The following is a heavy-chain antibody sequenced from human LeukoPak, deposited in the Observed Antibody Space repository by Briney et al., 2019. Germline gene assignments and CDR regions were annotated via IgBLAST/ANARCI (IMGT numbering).Heavy chain of an antibody. J-gene: IGHJ4*02. V-gene: IGHV3-30*18. CDR1: GFTFSSYG. CDR2: ISYDGSNK. CDR3: AKTGAGQQLGSLDY. D-gene: IGHD6-13*01. Sequence: GGSLRLSCAASGFTFSSYGMHWVRQAPGKGLEWVAVISYDGSNKYYADSVKGRFTISRDNSKNTLYLQMNSLRAEDTAVYYCAKTGAGQQLGSLDYWGQGTLVTVSS.